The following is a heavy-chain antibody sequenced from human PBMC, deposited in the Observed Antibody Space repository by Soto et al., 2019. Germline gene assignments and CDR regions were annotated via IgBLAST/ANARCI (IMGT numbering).Heavy chain of an antibody. V-gene: IGHV4-34*01. D-gene: IGHD5-12*01. J-gene: IGHJ4*02. CDR3: ARGRSGYDSKGLFFDY. CDR1: GGSFSTYY. Sequence: SETLSLTCVVSGGSFSTYYYNWIRQSPGKGLEWIGEINHSGSTNYNPSLKSRVTISVDTSKNQFSLKLSSVTAADTAVYYCARGRSGYDSKGLFFDYWGQGTLVTVSS. CDR2: INHSGST.